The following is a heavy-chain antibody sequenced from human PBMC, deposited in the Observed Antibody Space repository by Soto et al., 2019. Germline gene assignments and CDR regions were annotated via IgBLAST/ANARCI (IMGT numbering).Heavy chain of an antibody. D-gene: IGHD3-10*01. CDR3: VRGVLS. J-gene: IGHJ1*01. Sequence: VQLQESGPGLVKASQTLSLTCNVSGGSISSGGYYWTWIRQHPGKGLEWIGNIHHSGSTFYNPSLKIRVSISVDTSKNQFSLKLSSVMAADTAVYFCVRGVLSWGQGTLVTVSS. V-gene: IGHV4-31*03. CDR2: IHHSGST. CDR1: GGSISSGGYY.